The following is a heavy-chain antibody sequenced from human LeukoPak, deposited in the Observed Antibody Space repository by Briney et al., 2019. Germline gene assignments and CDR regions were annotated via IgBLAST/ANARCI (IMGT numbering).Heavy chain of an antibody. V-gene: IGHV3-48*01. J-gene: IGHJ5*02. CDR1: GFTFSSYS. CDR3: ASGSMSVAAAGTWFDP. D-gene: IGHD6-13*01. Sequence: GGSLRLSCAASGFTFSSYSMNWVRQAPGKGLEWVSYISSSSSTIYYADSVKGRFTISRDNAKNSLYLQMNSLRAEGTAVYYCASGSMSVAAAGTWFDPWGQGTLVTVSS. CDR2: ISSSSSTI.